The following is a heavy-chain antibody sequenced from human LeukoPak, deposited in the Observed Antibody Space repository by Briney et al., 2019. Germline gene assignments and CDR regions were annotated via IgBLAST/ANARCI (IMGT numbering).Heavy chain of an antibody. CDR3: ARVGDTAMVTNAFDI. V-gene: IGHV1-2*02. CDR2: INPNSGGT. D-gene: IGHD5-18*01. CDR1: GYTFTGYY. Sequence: ASVKVSCKASGYTFTGYYMHWVRQAPGQGLEWMGWINPNSGGTNYAQKFQGRVTMTRDTSISTAYMELSRLRSDDTAVYYCARVGDTAMVTNAFDIWGQGTMVTVSS. J-gene: IGHJ3*02.